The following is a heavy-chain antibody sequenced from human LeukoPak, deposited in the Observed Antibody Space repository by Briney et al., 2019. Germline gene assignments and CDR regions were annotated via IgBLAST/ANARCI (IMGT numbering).Heavy chain of an antibody. CDR1: GFTFSSYS. CDR3: AELGITMIGGV. J-gene: IGHJ6*04. D-gene: IGHD3-10*02. V-gene: IGHV3-21*01. Sequence: AGGSLRLSCAASGFTFSSYSMNWVRQAPGTGLEWVSFISSSSSYIYYADSVKGRFTISRDNAKNSLYLQMNSLRAEDTAVYYCAELGITMIGGVWGKGTTVTISS. CDR2: ISSSSSYI.